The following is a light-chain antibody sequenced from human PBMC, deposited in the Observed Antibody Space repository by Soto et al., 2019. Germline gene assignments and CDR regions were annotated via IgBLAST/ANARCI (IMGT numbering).Light chain of an antibody. Sequence: DIQMTQSPSTLSASVGDRVTITCRASQSISDWLAWYQQKPGKAPEILIYDASSLESGVPSRFSGSGSGTEFTLTISSLQPDDFAIYYCQQYKNYYPTFGQGTRVEIK. CDR3: QQYKNYYPT. J-gene: IGKJ1*01. V-gene: IGKV1-5*01. CDR1: QSISDW. CDR2: DAS.